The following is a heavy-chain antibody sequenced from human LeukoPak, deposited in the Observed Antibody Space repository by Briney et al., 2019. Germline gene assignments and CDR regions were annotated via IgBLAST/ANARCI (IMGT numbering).Heavy chain of an antibody. D-gene: IGHD6-13*01. Sequence: GGSLRLSCAASGFTFSDYYMSWIRQAPGKGLEWVSYISSSSAYTNYADSVKGRFTISRDNSKNTLYLQMNSLRAEDTAVYYCAKCINFLIAAAGTSDYWGQGTLVTVSS. CDR1: GFTFSDYY. J-gene: IGHJ4*02. CDR3: AKCINFLIAAAGTSDY. V-gene: IGHV3-11*03. CDR2: ISSSSAYT.